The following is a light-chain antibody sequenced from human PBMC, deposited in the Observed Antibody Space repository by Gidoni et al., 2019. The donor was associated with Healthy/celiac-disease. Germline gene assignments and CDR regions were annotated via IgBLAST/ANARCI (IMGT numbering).Light chain of an antibody. J-gene: IGKJ4*01. V-gene: IGKV3-20*01. CDR1: QSVSSSD. CDR3: QQYGSSPLT. CDR2: GAS. Sequence: EIVLTQSPGTLSLSPGERATLSCRASQSVSSSDLAWYQQKPGQAPRLLIDGASSRATGIPDRFSGSGSGTDFTLTSSRLEHEDFAVYYCQQYGSSPLTFXGXTKVEIK.